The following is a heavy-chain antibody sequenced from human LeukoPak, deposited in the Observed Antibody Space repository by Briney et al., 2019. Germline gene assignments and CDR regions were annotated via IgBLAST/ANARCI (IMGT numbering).Heavy chain of an antibody. CDR1: GFTFRSYW. CDR3: ARDKIVGATHFDY. Sequence: PGGSLRLSCAASGFTFRSYWMSWVRHAPGKGLEWVSGINWNGGSTGYADSVKGRFTISRDNAKNSLYLQMNSLRAEDTAVYYCARDKIVGATHFDYWGQGALVTVSS. D-gene: IGHD1-26*01. V-gene: IGHV3-20*04. CDR2: INWNGGST. J-gene: IGHJ4*02.